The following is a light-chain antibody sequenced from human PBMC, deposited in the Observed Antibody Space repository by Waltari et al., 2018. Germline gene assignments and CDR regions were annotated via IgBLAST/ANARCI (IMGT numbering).Light chain of an antibody. V-gene: IGKV3-15*01. J-gene: IGKJ4*01. CDR3: QQYNNWSPT. CDR2: DAS. CDR1: QSVNGD. Sequence: EVVMTQSPATLSVSPGERATLSCRARQSVNGDLAWYQQRPGQAPRLLIHDASTRATGIPVRFSGSGSGTEFTLTISSLQSEDSAIYCCQQYNNWSPTFGGGTK.